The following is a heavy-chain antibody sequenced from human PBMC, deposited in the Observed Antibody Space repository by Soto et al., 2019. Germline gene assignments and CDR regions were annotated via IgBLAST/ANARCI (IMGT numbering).Heavy chain of an antibody. Sequence: PGESLKISCNGSGYIFTSYWISWVRQMPGKGLEWMGRIDPSDSYTNYSPSFQGHVTISADKSISTAYLQWSSLKASDTAMYYCARHPILSQYSSSWYIDYWGQGTLVTVSS. CDR3: ARHPILSQYSSSWYIDY. CDR1: GYIFTSYW. D-gene: IGHD6-13*01. V-gene: IGHV5-10-1*01. CDR2: IDPSDSYT. J-gene: IGHJ4*02.